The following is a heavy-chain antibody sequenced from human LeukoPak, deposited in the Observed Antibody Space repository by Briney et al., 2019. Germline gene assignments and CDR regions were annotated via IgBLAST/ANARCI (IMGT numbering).Heavy chain of an antibody. V-gene: IGHV1-69*04. J-gene: IGHJ4*02. CDR2: IIPIPGIA. CDR3: ARPKVIYYDSSGYYYRSSLDATYGL. D-gene: IGHD3-22*01. Sequence: SVKVSCKASGGTFSSYAISWVRQAPGQGLEWMGRIIPIPGIANYAQKFQGRVTITADKSTSTAYMELSSLRSEDTAVYYCARPKVIYYDSSGYYYRSSLDATYGLWGQGTLVTVSS. CDR1: GGTFSSYA.